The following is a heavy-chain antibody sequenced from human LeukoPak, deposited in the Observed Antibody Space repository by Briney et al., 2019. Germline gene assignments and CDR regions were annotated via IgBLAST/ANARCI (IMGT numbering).Heavy chain of an antibody. CDR1: GFTFRNYF. D-gene: IGHD2-8*01. CDR3: VRHTPDPIVHSGAFGS. Sequence: GRSLRLSCAASGFTFRNYFMHWVRQAPGEGLEWVAVIASDGSQTFYVESVEGRFTISRDNSNKTLYLQMNSLRAEDTAVYSCVRHTPDPIVHSGAFGSWGHGTTVT. V-gene: IGHV3-30-3*01. CDR2: IASDGSQT. J-gene: IGHJ3*02.